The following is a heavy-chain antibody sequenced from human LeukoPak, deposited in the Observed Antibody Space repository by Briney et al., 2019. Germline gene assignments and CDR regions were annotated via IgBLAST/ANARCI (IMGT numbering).Heavy chain of an antibody. CDR3: AKVHSGYDEYSFDY. D-gene: IGHD5-12*01. J-gene: IGHJ4*02. CDR2: ISWNSGSI. CDR1: GFTFNDYA. V-gene: IGHV3-9*01. Sequence: GRSVRLSCAASGFTFNDYAMRWVRHAPGKGREWVSGISWNSGSIGYADSVKGRFTISRDNAKNSLYLQMNSLRAEDTALYYCAKVHSGYDEYSFDYWGQGTLVTVSS.